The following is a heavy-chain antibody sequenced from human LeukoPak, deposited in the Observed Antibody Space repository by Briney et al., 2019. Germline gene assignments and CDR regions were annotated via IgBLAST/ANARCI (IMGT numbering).Heavy chain of an antibody. J-gene: IGHJ4*02. CDR1: GFTFSSYW. V-gene: IGHV3-74*01. Sequence: PGGSLRLSCAASGFTFSSYWTHWVRQAPGKGLVWVSRINNDGRSTRYADSVQGRFTISRDDAKNTLYLQMNSLRAEDTALYYCSRGWYSSSLDYWGQGTLVTVSS. D-gene: IGHD6-13*01. CDR3: SRGWYSSSLDY. CDR2: INNDGRST.